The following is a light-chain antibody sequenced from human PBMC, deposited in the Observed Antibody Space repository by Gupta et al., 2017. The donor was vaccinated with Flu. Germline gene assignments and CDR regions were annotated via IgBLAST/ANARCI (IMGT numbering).Light chain of an antibody. CDR3: QAWDTDIRV. V-gene: IGLV4-69*01. CDR2: VKSDGSY. Sequence: SGHVIYPIAWHQQQPEKGPRYLMKVKSDGSYTKGDEIPGRFSGSSSGADRYLIISNLQSEDEADYFCQAWDTDIRVFGGGTKLTVL. CDR1: SGHVIYP. J-gene: IGLJ2*01.